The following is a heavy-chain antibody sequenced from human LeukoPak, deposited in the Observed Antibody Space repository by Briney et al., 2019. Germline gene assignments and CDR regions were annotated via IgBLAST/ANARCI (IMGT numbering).Heavy chain of an antibody. CDR1: GFTFNSYA. V-gene: IGHV3-23*01. Sequence: GGSLRLSCAGSGFTFNSYAMICAPQAPGKGLEWVSAISDTGAKTYDADSVKGRFTISRDNSRSTLYLQMNSLRAEDTALYYCAKDTSIGRYCTNGVCAPFDYWGQGTLVTVSS. D-gene: IGHD2-8*01. CDR2: ISDTGAKT. CDR3: AKDTSIGRYCTNGVCAPFDY. J-gene: IGHJ4*02.